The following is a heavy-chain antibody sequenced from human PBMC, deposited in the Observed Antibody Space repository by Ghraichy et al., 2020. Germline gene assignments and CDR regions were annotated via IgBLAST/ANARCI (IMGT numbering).Heavy chain of an antibody. J-gene: IGHJ4*02. CDR2: IYYSGST. Sequence: SETLSLTCTVSGGSISSYYWSWIRQPPGKGLEWIGYIYYSGSTNYNPSLKSRVTISVDTSKNQFSLKLSSVTAADTAVYYCARHVPIAVAGLYDYWGQGTLVTVSS. V-gene: IGHV4-59*08. D-gene: IGHD6-19*01. CDR1: GGSISSYY. CDR3: ARHVPIAVAGLYDY.